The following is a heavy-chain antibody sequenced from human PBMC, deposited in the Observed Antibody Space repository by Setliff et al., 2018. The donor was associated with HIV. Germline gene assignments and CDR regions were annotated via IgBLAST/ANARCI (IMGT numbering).Heavy chain of an antibody. CDR1: GYSISTAYY. D-gene: IGHD3-3*01. CDR2: VYHSGTT. Sequence: TSETLSLTCAVSGYSISTAYYWGWIRQPPGKGLEWIGSVYHSGTTYYNPSLKSRFTISVDMSNNQFSLKVTSVTAADTAVYYCMIGRSITIFGVAYFDFWGQGTQVTVSS. CDR3: MIGRSITIFGVAYFDF. V-gene: IGHV4-38-2*01. J-gene: IGHJ4*02.